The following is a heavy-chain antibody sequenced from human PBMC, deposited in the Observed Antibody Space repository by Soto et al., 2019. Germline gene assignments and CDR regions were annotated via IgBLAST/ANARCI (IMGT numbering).Heavy chain of an antibody. CDR3: ARGVRAKQEDQDIVVVPAAMRGEDYYYYYYYMDV. D-gene: IGHD2-2*01. V-gene: IGHV1-8*01. Sequence: GASGKVSCKASGYTFPSYDIKWVRQATGQRAEWMGWKKPKRGNTGYAQKFQVRVTMTRNTSISTAYMELSSLRSEDTAVYYCARGVRAKQEDQDIVVVPAAMRGEDYYYYYYYMDVWGKGTTVTVSS. CDR2: KKPKRGNT. CDR1: GYTFPSYD. J-gene: IGHJ6*03.